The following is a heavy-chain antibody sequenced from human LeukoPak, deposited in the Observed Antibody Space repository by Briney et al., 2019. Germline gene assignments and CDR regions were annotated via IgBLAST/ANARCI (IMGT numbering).Heavy chain of an antibody. Sequence: ASVKVSCKVSGYTLTELSMHWVRQAPGKGLEWMGGFDPEDGETIYAQKFQGRVTMTEDTSTDTAYMELSSLRSEDTAVYYCATERIAVADHASRLDYWGQGTLVTVSS. J-gene: IGHJ4*02. CDR2: FDPEDGET. V-gene: IGHV1-24*01. CDR1: GYTLTELS. D-gene: IGHD6-19*01. CDR3: ATERIAVADHASRLDY.